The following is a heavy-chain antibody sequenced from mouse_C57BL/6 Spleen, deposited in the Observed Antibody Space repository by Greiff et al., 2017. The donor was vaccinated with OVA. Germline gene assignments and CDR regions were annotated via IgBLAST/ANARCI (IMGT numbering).Heavy chain of an antibody. CDR1: GYTFTSYW. Sequence: QVQLQQPGAELVRPGSSVKLSCKASGYTFTSYWMHWVKQRPIQGLEWIGNIDPSDSETHYNQKFKDKATVTVDKSSSTAYMQLSSLTSEDSAVYYCARDGNYVFDYWGQGTTLTVSS. CDR2: IDPSDSET. D-gene: IGHD2-1*01. J-gene: IGHJ2*01. V-gene: IGHV1-52*01. CDR3: ARDGNYVFDY.